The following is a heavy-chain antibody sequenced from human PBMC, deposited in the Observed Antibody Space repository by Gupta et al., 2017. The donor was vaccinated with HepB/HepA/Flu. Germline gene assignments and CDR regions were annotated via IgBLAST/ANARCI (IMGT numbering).Heavy chain of an antibody. D-gene: IGHD1-14*01. Sequence: EVQLLESGGGLVQPGGSLRLSCAASGFSFSSYDMSWVRQAPGKGLEWVSGISGSGGSTYYADAVRGRFTISRDNSKNTVYLQMKSMRAEETAVYYCGAAKNRYYYHGLDVWGQGTTVTVSS. CDR3: GAAKNRYYYHGLDV. CDR2: ISGSGGST. CDR1: GFSFSSYD. J-gene: IGHJ6*02. V-gene: IGHV3-23*01.